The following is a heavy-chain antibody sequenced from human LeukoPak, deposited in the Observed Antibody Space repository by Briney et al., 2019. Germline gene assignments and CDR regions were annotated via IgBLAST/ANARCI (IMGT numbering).Heavy chain of an antibody. V-gene: IGHV4-30-2*01. CDR1: GGSISSGGYY. J-gene: IGHJ6*03. D-gene: IGHD4-17*01. CDR2: IYHSGST. CDR3: ARGTVTTYYYYYYMDV. Sequence: SETLSLTCTVSGGSISSGGYYWSWIRQPPGKGLEWIGYIYHSGSTYYNPSLKSRVTISVDRSKNQFSLKLSSVTAADTAVYYCARGTVTTYYYYYYMDVWGKGTTVTVSS.